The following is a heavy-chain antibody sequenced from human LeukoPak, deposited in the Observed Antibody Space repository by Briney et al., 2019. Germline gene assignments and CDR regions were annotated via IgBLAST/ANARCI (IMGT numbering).Heavy chain of an antibody. CDR1: GFTFRSYG. CDR2: ISSNGGRT. J-gene: IGHJ4*02. Sequence: GGSLRLSCAASGFTFRSYGMHWVRQAPGKGLEYVSAISSNGGRTYYANSVKGRFTISRDNSRNTLYLQMGSLRAEDMAVYYCATYYYDSGGFRFRHWGQGTLVTVSS. V-gene: IGHV3-64*01. D-gene: IGHD3-22*01. CDR3: ATYYYDSGGFRFRH.